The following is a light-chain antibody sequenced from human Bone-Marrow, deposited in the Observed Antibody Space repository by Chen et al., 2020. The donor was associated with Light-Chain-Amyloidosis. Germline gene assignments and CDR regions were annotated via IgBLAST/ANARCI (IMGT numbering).Light chain of an antibody. J-gene: IGKJ1*01. CDR1: QSVLHSPNNKNY. V-gene: IGKV4-1*01. Sequence: DIVMTQSPASLAVSLGERATINCKSSQSVLHSPNNKNYLAGYQQNPGQPPKLLIYWASTREAGVPDRFSGSGSGTDFTPTSSSLQAEDVAVYYCHQYCSTPRTFGQGPKVEIK. CDR2: WAS. CDR3: HQYCSTPRT.